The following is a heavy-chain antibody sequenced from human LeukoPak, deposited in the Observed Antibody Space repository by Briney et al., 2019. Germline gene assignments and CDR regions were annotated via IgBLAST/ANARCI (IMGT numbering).Heavy chain of an antibody. J-gene: IGHJ4*02. Sequence: GGSLRLSCAASGLAVSRNYMNWVRQAPGKGLAWISTVSASGDSTSYADSVKGRFTISRDNSKNALYLQVNSLRADDAALYYCAKSHYYGSGSIDYWGQGTLVTVSS. D-gene: IGHD3-10*01. CDR2: VSASGDST. CDR1: GLAVSRNY. V-gene: IGHV3-23*01. CDR3: AKSHYYGSGSIDY.